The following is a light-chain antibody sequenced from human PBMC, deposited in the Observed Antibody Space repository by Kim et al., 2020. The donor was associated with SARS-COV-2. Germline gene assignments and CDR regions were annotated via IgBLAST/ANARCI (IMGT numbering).Light chain of an antibody. Sequence: EAPGNTVTISCTRSSGRIASNFVQWYQQRPGSAPTSVIYEDNQRPSWIPDRFSGSIDDSSNSASLTISGLKTEDEADYYCQSGRLFGGGTQLTVL. CDR3: QSGRL. CDR1: SGRIASNF. V-gene: IGLV6-57*03. CDR2: EDN. J-gene: IGLJ2*01.